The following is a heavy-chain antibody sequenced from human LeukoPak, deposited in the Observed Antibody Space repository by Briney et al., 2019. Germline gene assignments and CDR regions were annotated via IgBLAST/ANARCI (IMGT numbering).Heavy chain of an antibody. CDR3: ERASASYDY. D-gene: IGHD1-26*01. V-gene: IGHV3-33*01. J-gene: IGHJ4*02. CDR1: GFTFSAYG. CDR2: IWNDGSAR. Sequence: PGESLSLSCAASGFTFSAYGLHWVRQAPGKGLEWVAVIWNDGSARYNAASVKRGFTIFRDNSENSLYLQMSSMRAEDTAVYYCERASASYDYWGQGTLVTVSS.